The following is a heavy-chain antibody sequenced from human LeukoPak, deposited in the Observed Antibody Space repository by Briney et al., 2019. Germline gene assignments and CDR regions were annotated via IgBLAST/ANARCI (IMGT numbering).Heavy chain of an antibody. Sequence: PGGSLRLSCAASGFTFSDYYMSWIRQAPGKGLEWVSYISSSGSTIYYADSVKGRSTISRDNAKNSLYLQMNSLRAEDTAVYYCARSLAQRQWPSMIDYWGQGTLVTVSS. CDR3: ARSLAQRQWPSMIDY. J-gene: IGHJ4*02. CDR2: ISSSGSTI. D-gene: IGHD6-19*01. CDR1: GFTFSDYY. V-gene: IGHV3-11*04.